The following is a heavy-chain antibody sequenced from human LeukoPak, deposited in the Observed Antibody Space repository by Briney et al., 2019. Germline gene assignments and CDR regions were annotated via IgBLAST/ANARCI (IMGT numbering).Heavy chain of an antibody. Sequence: GGSLRLSCAASGFTFSNTWMSWVRLAPGKGLEWVGRIKRKTDGGTTDYAAPVKGRFTISRDDSKNTLYLQMYCLKTEDTAVYYCTTSNFGFPFDYWGQGTLVTVSS. D-gene: IGHD3-3*01. CDR1: GFTFSNTW. J-gene: IGHJ4*02. V-gene: IGHV3-15*01. CDR2: IKRKTDGGTT. CDR3: TTSNFGFPFDY.